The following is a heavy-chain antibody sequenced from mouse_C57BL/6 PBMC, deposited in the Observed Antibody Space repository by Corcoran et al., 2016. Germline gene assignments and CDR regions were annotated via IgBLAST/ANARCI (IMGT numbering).Heavy chain of an antibody. D-gene: IGHD2-4*01. CDR1: GYTFTDYN. CDR3: ARKGNYYDYEGGYAMDY. V-gene: IGHV1-18*01. J-gene: IGHJ4*01. Sequence: EVQLQQSGPELVKPGASVKIPCKASGYTFTDYNMDWVKQSHGKSLEWIGDINPNNGGTIYNQKFKGKATLTVDKSSSTAYMELRSLTSEDTAVYYCARKGNYYDYEGGYAMDYWGQGTSVTVSS. CDR2: INPNNGGT.